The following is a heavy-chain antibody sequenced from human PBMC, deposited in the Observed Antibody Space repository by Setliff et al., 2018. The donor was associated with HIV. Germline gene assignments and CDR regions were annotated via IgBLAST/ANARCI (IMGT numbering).Heavy chain of an antibody. CDR2: IIPIFGTT. CDR3: AMSMTTYPVSRAFDI. CDR1: GGTFSSYT. D-gene: IGHD4-4*01. Sequence: GASVKVSCKASGGTFSSYTISWVRQAPGQGLEWMGGIIPIFGTTNYAQKFQGRVMITADESTSTAYMELSSLRSEDTAVYYCAMSMTTYPVSRAFDIWGQGTMVTVSS. V-gene: IGHV1-69*13. J-gene: IGHJ3*02.